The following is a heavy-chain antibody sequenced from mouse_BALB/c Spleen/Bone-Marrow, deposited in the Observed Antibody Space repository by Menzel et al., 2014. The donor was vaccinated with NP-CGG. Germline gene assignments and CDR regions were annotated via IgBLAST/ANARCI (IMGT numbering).Heavy chain of an antibody. CDR2: LYPGSGDT. D-gene: IGHD2-4*01. Sequence: VQLQQSGTILARPGASVKLSCKASGYTFTSYWMHWVKQRPGQGLEWIGALYPGSGDTNYNQKFKAKAKLTAVTSTSTAYMELSSLTNEDSAVYYCTSRGITTGDFDYWGQGTTLTVSS. J-gene: IGHJ2*01. CDR1: GYTFTSYW. V-gene: IGHV1-5*01. CDR3: TSRGITTGDFDY.